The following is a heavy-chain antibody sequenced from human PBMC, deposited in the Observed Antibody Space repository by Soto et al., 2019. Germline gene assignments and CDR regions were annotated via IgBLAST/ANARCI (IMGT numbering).Heavy chain of an antibody. V-gene: IGHV4-39*01. J-gene: IGHJ4*02. CDR1: GGSISSSSYY. CDR3: ARHAEYEGSVTPGPFDY. Sequence: SETLALTCTVSGGSISSSSYYWGWIRQPPGKGLEWIGSIYYSGSTYYNPSLKSRVTISVDTSKNQFSLKLSSVTAADTAVYYCARHAEYEGSVTPGPFDYWGQGTLVTVSS. CDR2: IYYSGST. D-gene: IGHD4-4*01.